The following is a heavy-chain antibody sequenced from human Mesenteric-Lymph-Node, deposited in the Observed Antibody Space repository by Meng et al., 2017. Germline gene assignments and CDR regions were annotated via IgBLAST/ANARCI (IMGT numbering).Heavy chain of an antibody. CDR3: ARSGVGATRGFDY. CDR1: GGSISSGFY. V-gene: IGHV4-38-2*02. Sequence: SETLSLTCTVSGGSISSGFYWGWIRQPPGKGLECIGSVHHSGSAYYNPSLKSRVTMSIDTSKNHFSLELTSMTAADTAVYYCARSGVGATRGFDYWGQGALVTVSS. D-gene: IGHD1-26*01. CDR2: VHHSGSA. J-gene: IGHJ4*02.